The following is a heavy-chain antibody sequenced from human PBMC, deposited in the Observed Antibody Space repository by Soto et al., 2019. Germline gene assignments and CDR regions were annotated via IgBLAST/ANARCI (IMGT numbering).Heavy chain of an antibody. CDR1: GLTLSNYA. V-gene: IGHV3-30-3*01. Sequence: GGTLRLSFEASGLTLSNYALHGVGQAPGKGLEWVAVISYDGSNKYYADSVKGRFTISRDNSKNTLYLQMNSLRAEDTAVYYCARETSIAAGNGMDVWDQGTTVTVSS. CDR2: ISYDGSNK. CDR3: ARETSIAAGNGMDV. J-gene: IGHJ6*02. D-gene: IGHD6-6*01.